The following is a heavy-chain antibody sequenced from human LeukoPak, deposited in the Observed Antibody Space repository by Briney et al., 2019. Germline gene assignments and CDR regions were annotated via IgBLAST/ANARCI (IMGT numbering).Heavy chain of an antibody. CDR2: ITTNTGNP. J-gene: IGHJ4*02. V-gene: IGHV7-4-1*02. CDR1: GYTFTSYA. Sequence: ASVNVSFKASGYTFTSYAMDWVRQAPGQGLGWMGWITTNTGNPTYAQGFTGRFVFSLDTSVSTAYLQISSLKAEDTAVYYCARSGDSSGWYSDYWGQGTLVTVSS. CDR3: ARSGDSSGWYSDY. D-gene: IGHD6-19*01.